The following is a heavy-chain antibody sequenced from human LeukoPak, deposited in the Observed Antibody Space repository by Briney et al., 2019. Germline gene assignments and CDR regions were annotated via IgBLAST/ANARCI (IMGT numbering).Heavy chain of an antibody. CDR1: GFTFSSYA. V-gene: IGHV3-23*01. CDR3: AKDEPYYYGSGSYYPFDY. CDR2: ISGSGGST. D-gene: IGHD3-10*01. J-gene: IGHJ4*02. Sequence: RTGGSLRLSCAASGFTFSSYAMSWVRQAPGKGLEWVSAISGSGGSTYYADSVKGRFTISRDNSKNTLYLQMNSLRAEDTAVYYCAKDEPYYYGSGSYYPFDYWGQGTLVTVSS.